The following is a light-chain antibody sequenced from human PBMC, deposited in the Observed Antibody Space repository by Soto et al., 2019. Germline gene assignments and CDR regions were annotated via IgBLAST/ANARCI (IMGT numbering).Light chain of an antibody. Sequence: QSVLTQPPSVSAAPGQTVTISCSGSSSNIGNNYVSWYQQLPGTAPKLLIYDNNKRPSGIPDRFSGSKSGTSATLGITGLQTGDEADYYCGTWDSSLSAWVCGGGTKLTVL. J-gene: IGLJ3*02. CDR1: SSNIGNNY. V-gene: IGLV1-51*01. CDR3: GTWDSSLSAWV. CDR2: DNN.